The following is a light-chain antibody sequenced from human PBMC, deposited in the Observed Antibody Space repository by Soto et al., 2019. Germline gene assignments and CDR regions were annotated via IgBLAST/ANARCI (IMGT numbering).Light chain of an antibody. CDR3: SSYTSSSTHVV. CDR1: SSDVGGYNY. CDR2: DVS. V-gene: IGLV2-14*03. J-gene: IGLJ2*01. Sequence: QSALTQPASVSGSPGQSITISCTGTSSDVGGYNYVSWYQQHPGKAPTLMIYDVSYRPSGVSSRFSGSKSGNTASLTISGLQAEDEADYYCSSYTSSSTHVVFGGGTKLTVL.